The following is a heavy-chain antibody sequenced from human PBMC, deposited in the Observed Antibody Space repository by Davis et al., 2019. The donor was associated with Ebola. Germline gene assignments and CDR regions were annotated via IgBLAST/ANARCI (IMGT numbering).Heavy chain of an antibody. Sequence: ASVTVSCKASGYTFTSYAMHWVRQAPGQRLEWMGWINAGNGNTKYSQKFQGRVTITRDTSASTVYMELSSLRSEDTAVYYCARADIVARSWFDPWGQGTLVTVSS. CDR3: ARADIVARSWFDP. J-gene: IGHJ5*02. CDR1: GYTFTSYA. V-gene: IGHV1-3*01. D-gene: IGHD5-12*01. CDR2: INAGNGNT.